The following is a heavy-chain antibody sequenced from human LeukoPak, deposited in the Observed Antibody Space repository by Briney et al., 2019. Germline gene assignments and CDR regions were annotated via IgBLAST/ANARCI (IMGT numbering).Heavy chain of an antibody. Sequence: ASVKVSCKASGYTFTSYGISWVRQAPGQGLEWMGWISAYNGNTNYAQKFQGRVTITADESTSTAYMELSSLRSEDTAVYYCARGGPDYYDSSALDYWGQGTLVTVSS. V-gene: IGHV1-18*01. J-gene: IGHJ4*02. CDR3: ARGGPDYYDSSALDY. CDR1: GYTFTSYG. D-gene: IGHD3-22*01. CDR2: ISAYNGNT.